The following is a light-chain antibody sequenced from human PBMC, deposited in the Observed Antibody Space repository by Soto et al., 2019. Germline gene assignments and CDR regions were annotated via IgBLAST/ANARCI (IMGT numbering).Light chain of an antibody. CDR3: PSYDSSLRGRV. CDR2: GNS. Sequence: QSVLTQPPSVSGAPGQRVTISCTGSSSNIGAGYDVHWYQQLPGTAPKLLIYGNSNRPSGVPDRFSGSKSGTSASLAITGLQAADEAVYYCPSYDSSLRGRVFGGGTKLTVL. J-gene: IGLJ3*02. V-gene: IGLV1-40*01. CDR1: SSNIGAGYD.